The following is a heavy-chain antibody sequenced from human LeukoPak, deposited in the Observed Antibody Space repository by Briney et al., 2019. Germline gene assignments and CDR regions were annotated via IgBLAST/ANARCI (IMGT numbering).Heavy chain of an antibody. CDR3: ARLNVLSGSPLHHFDH. Sequence: PGGSLRLSCGASGFTFSIYWMHWVRQAPGQGLVWVSRINSDGSSTSYADSVKGRFTISRDNAKNTLYLQMNSLRAEDTAVYYCARLNVLSGSPLHHFDHWGQGTLVTVSS. CDR2: INSDGSST. V-gene: IGHV3-74*01. J-gene: IGHJ4*02. CDR1: GFTFSIYW. D-gene: IGHD6-13*01.